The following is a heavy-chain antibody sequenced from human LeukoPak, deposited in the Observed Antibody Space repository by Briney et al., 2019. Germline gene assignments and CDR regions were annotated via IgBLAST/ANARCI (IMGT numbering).Heavy chain of an antibody. CDR3: ARSSGSRYYIDC. CDR1: SGSISTYY. V-gene: IGHV4-59*01. CDR2: IHYTGST. J-gene: IGHJ4*02. D-gene: IGHD1-26*01. Sequence: SETLSLTCTVASGSISTYYWSWIRQPPGKRLEWIGFIHYTGSTNYNPSLKSRVTISVDTSKNQFSLKLTSVTAADTAVYFCARSSGSRYYIDCWGQGTLVTVSS.